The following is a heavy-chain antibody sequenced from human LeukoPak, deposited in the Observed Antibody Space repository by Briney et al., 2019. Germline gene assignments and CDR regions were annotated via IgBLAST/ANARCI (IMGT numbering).Heavy chain of an antibody. V-gene: IGHV3-74*01. CDR2: MKHEGGAT. J-gene: IGHJ4*02. CDR3: TGVGDY. CDR1: GFSFSTYW. D-gene: IGHD2-8*01. Sequence: GGSLRLSCAGSGFSFSTYWMHWVRQAPGKGLVWVSGMKHEGGATYYADSVKGRFTISRDNAKSTLYLQMSSLRAEDTAVYYCTGVGDYWGQGTLVAVSS.